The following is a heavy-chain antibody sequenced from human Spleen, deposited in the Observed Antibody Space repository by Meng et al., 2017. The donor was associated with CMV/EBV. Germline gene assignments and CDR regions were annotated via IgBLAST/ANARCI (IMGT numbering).Heavy chain of an antibody. CDR1: GGMFGGYG. V-gene: IGHV1-69*10. Sequence: SVKVSCKASGGMFGGYGISWVRQAPGQGLEWVGGIIPILGITNYAEKFQGRVTITADKSTRTAYMEMSSLRSDDTAVYYCVRERGIVGTSTMGAFDIWGQGTMVTVSS. CDR2: IIPILGIT. CDR3: VRERGIVGTSTMGAFDI. D-gene: IGHD1-26*01. J-gene: IGHJ3*02.